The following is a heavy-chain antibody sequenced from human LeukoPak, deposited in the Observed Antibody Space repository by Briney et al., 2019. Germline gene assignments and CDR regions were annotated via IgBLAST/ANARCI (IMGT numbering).Heavy chain of an antibody. J-gene: IGHJ4*02. V-gene: IGHV1-69*13. CDR1: GGTFSSYA. CDR3: ARDLGGGDY. Sequence: GASVKVSCKASGGTFSSYAISWVRQAPGQGLEWMGGIIPIFGTANYAQKFQGRVTITSDESTTTAYMELSRLRSDDTAVYYCARDLGGGDYWGQGTLVTVSS. D-gene: IGHD3-10*01. CDR2: IIPIFGTA.